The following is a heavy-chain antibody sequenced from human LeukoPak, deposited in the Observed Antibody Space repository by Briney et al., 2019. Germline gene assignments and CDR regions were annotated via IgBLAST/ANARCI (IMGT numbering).Heavy chain of an antibody. Sequence: PGGSLRLSCAASGFTFQNYAMSWVRQAPGKGLEWASSISGSGPSTDYADSVKGRFTISRDKAKNTLYLQMNSLRAEDTAVYYCARLPTFHYDSSHYHYDYWGQGTLVTVSS. CDR3: ARLPTFHYDSSHYHYDY. CDR2: ISGSGPST. CDR1: GFTFQNYA. J-gene: IGHJ4*02. V-gene: IGHV3-23*01. D-gene: IGHD3-22*01.